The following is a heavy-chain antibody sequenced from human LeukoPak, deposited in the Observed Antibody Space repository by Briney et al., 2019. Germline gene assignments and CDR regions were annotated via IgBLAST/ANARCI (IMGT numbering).Heavy chain of an antibody. CDR1: GFTFSSYA. CDR3: ARDIRDCSGDCRRRNWFDP. V-gene: IGHV3-33*08. CDR2: IWYDGSDA. J-gene: IGHJ5*02. D-gene: IGHD2-21*02. Sequence: GGSLRLSCAASGFTFSSYAMHWVRQAPGKGLKWLSLIWYDGSDAYYTDSVKGRFIISRDKSKNTLYLQMNSLRAEDTAIYYCARDIRDCSGDCRRRNWFDPWGLGTLVTVSS.